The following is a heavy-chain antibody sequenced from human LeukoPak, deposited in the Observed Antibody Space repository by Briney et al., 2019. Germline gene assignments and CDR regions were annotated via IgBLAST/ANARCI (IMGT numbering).Heavy chain of an antibody. D-gene: IGHD3-3*01. CDR3: AKKRTIFGVVTDAFDI. V-gene: IGHV3-30-3*02. J-gene: IGHJ3*02. CDR2: ISYDGSNK. CDR1: GFTFSSYA. Sequence: PGRSLRLSCAASGFTFSSYAMHWVRQAPGKGLEWVAVISYDGSNKYYADSVKGRFTISRDNSKNTLYLQMNSLRAEDTAVYYCAKKRTIFGVVTDAFDIWGQGTMVTVSS.